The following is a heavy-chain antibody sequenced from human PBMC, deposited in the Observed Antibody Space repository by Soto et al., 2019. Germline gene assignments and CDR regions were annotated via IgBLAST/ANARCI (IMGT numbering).Heavy chain of an antibody. J-gene: IGHJ6*02. CDR2: MSHRGIP. Sequence: PSETLSLTCAVSGGSISSDAYSWSWIRQPPGKGLEWVGYMSHRGIPYYNPSLKSRVTISVGRSKNQFSLKLTSVTAADTAVYYCARAPYSTSYYYYGIDVWGQGTTVTVSS. V-gene: IGHV4-30-2*01. CDR3: ARAPYSTSYYYYGIDV. CDR1: GGSISSDAYS. D-gene: IGHD2-2*01.